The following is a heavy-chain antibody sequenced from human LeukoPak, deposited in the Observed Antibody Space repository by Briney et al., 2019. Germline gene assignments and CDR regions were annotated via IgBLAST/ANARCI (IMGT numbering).Heavy chain of an antibody. J-gene: IGHJ4*02. V-gene: IGHV4-39*07. Sequence: TSSETLSLTCTVSGGSLSSSSYNWGWIRQPPGKGLEWIGSMHYTGTTYYNPSLKSRVTISVDTSKNQFSLKVSSVTAADTAVYYCARERKDSSGYPRLDYWGQGTLVTVSS. CDR3: ARERKDSSGYPRLDY. D-gene: IGHD3-22*01. CDR1: GGSLSSSSYN. CDR2: MHYTGTT.